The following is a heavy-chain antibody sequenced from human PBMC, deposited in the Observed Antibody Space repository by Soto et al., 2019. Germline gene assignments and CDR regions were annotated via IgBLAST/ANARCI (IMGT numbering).Heavy chain of an antibody. Sequence: QVPLVQSGAEVKKPGASVKVSCKASGYTFTRYAMHWVRQAPGQRLEWMGWINAGNGNTKYSQKFQGRVTITRDRSASTAYMELSSLRSEDTAVYYCAREDLGIGVDSNWFDTWAQGTLVTVSS. V-gene: IGHV1-3*01. CDR1: GYTFTRYA. CDR2: INAGNGNT. CDR3: AREDLGIGVDSNWFDT. J-gene: IGHJ5*02. D-gene: IGHD6-19*01.